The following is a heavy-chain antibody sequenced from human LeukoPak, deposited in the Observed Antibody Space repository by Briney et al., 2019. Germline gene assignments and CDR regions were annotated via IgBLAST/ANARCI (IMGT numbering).Heavy chain of an antibody. CDR2: TSSDLNVK. CDR1: GFTFRNYV. V-gene: IGHV3-30-3*01. D-gene: IGHD3-10*01. CDR3: AREGYYGSGSPPSLYFDY. Sequence: GGSLGLSCAASGFTFRNYVIHWVRQAPGKGLEWVAVTSSDLNVKLYADSVKGRFTISRDNSRSTLYLQMNSLRPEDTAIYYCAREGYYGSGSPPSLYFDYWGQGNLVTVSS. J-gene: IGHJ4*02.